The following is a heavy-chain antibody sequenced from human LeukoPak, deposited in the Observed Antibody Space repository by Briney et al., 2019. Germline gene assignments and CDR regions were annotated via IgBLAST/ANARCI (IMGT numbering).Heavy chain of an antibody. J-gene: IGHJ4*02. CDR3: ARGRRTPAN. CDR1: GGSISSYY. V-gene: IGHV4-59*01. Sequence: KSSETLSLTCTVSGGSISSYYWSWIRQPPGKGLEWIGYIYYSGSTNYNPSLKSRVTISVDTSKNQFSLKLSSVTAADTAVYYCARGRRTPANWGQGTLVTVSS. CDR2: IYYSGST. D-gene: IGHD1-14*01.